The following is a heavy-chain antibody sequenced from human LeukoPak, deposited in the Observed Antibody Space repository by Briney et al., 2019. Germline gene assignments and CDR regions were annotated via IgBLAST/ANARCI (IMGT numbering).Heavy chain of an antibody. CDR2: IDPSDSYT. J-gene: IGHJ6*04. CDR3: ARHWDRGLVTLVPYGMDV. D-gene: IGHD3/OR15-3a*01. V-gene: IGHV5-10-1*01. Sequence: GESLKISCKGSGYSFTSYWISWVRQMPGKGLEWMGRIDPSDSYTNYSPSFQGHVTTPADKSISTAYLQWSSLKASDTAMYYCARHWDRGLVTLVPYGMDVWGKGTTVTVSS. CDR1: GYSFTSYW.